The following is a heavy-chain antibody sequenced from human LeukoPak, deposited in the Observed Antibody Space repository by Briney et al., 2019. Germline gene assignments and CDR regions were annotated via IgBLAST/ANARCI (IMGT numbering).Heavy chain of an antibody. Sequence: PSQTLSLTCTVSGGSVSSGGYYWSWIRQHPGKGLEWIGCINCSGSIYYNPSLRSRLTISAGTSENQFSLKLSSVTAADTAVYYCARGVDSSKVRDWGQGTLVTVSS. V-gene: IGHV4-31*03. CDR2: INCSGSI. D-gene: IGHD3-22*01. J-gene: IGHJ4*02. CDR1: GGSVSSGGYY. CDR3: ARGVDSSKVRD.